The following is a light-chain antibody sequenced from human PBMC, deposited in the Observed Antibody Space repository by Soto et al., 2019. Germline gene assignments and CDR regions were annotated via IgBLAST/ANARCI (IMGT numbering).Light chain of an antibody. CDR3: QQYGSSPP. V-gene: IGKV3-15*01. Sequence: IVMTQSPATLSVSPGERATLSCRASQNIYSNVAWYQQRPGQAPRLLIYRASTRAPGIPARFSGSGSGTEFTLTISRLEPEDFAVYYCQQYGSSPPFGQGTKVDIK. CDR1: QNIYSN. CDR2: RAS. J-gene: IGKJ1*01.